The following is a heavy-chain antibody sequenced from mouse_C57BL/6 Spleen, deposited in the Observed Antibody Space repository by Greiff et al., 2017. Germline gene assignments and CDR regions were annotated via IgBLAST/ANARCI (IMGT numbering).Heavy chain of an antibody. CDR3: AAAQSYYFDY. CDR2: IYPGDGAT. Sequence: VQLQQSGPELVKPGASVKISCKASGYAFSSSWMNWVKQRPGKGLEWIGRIYPGDGATNYNGKFKGKDTLTADKSSSTAYMQLSRLTSEDSAVYFCAAAQSYYFDYWGQGTTLTVSS. J-gene: IGHJ2*01. D-gene: IGHD3-2*02. CDR1: GYAFSSSW. V-gene: IGHV1-82*01.